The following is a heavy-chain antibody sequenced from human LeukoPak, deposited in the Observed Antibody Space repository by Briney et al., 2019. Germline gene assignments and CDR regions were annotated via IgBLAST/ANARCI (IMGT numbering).Heavy chain of an antibody. Sequence: GASVKVSCKASGYTFTGYYMHWVRQAPGQGLEWMGWLNPHNGGANYAQKFQGRVTMTRDTSISTAYMELSRLSSDDTAVYYCARVDQRISFYFDYWGQGTVITVSS. D-gene: IGHD3-16*02. CDR3: ARVDQRISFYFDY. CDR1: GYTFTGYY. J-gene: IGHJ4*02. CDR2: LNPHNGGA. V-gene: IGHV1-2*02.